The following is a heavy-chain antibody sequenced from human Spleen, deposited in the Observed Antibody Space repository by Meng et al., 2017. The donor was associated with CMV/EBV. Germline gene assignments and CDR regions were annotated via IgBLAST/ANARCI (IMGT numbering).Heavy chain of an antibody. Sequence: ASVKVSCKASGYTFTSYYMHWVRQAPGQGLEWMGIINPSGGSTSYAQKFQGRVTMTRDTSTSTVYMELSSLRSEDTAVYYCARAIAARLDYYYYGMDVWGQGTTVTVSS. V-gene: IGHV1-46*01. CDR1: GYTFTSYY. D-gene: IGHD6-6*01. J-gene: IGHJ6*02. CDR2: INPSGGST. CDR3: ARAIAARLDYYYYGMDV.